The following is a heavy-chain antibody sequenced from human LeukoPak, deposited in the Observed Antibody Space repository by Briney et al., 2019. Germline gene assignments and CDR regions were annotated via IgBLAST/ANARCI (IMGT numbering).Heavy chain of an antibody. Sequence: GGSLRLSCVTSGFSFSTYDMSWVRQAPGKGLEWVSGITANTRGSITYYADSVKGRFTISRDSSKDTLYLQMNSLRAEDTAVYFCLRGGYFSFDYWGQGTLVTVSS. CDR3: LRGGYFSFDY. D-gene: IGHD2/OR15-2a*01. CDR2: ITANTRGSIT. J-gene: IGHJ4*02. V-gene: IGHV3-23*01. CDR1: GFSFSTYD.